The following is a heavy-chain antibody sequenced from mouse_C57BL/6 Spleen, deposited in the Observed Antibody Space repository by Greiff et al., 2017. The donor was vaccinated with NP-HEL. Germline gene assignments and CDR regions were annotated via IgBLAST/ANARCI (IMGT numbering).Heavy chain of an antibody. J-gene: IGHJ2*01. CDR3: SRLGNKGSSSNYFDY. D-gene: IGHD1-1*01. Sequence: EVQLQQSGAELVKPGASVKLSCTASGFNINDYYMNWVKQRPEQGLEWIGRIDPEDGETKYAPKFQGKATITADTSSNTAYLQLSSLTSEDPAVDYYSRLGNKGSSSNYFDYWGQGTTLTVSS. CDR2: IDPEDGET. V-gene: IGHV14-2*01. CDR1: GFNINDYY.